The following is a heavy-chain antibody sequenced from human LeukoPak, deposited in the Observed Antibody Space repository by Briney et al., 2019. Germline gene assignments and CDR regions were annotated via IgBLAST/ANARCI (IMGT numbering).Heavy chain of an antibody. CDR2: ISGSGGST. D-gene: IGHD1-7*01. CDR3: ARTGTIWY. Sequence: PGGSLRLSCAASGFTLSSYAMSWVRQAPGKGLEWVSAISGSGGSTYYADSVKTRFTISRDNSKNTLYLQMKSLRAEDTAVYDCARTGTIWYWGQGTLVTVSS. V-gene: IGHV3-23*01. CDR1: GFTLSSYA. J-gene: IGHJ4*02.